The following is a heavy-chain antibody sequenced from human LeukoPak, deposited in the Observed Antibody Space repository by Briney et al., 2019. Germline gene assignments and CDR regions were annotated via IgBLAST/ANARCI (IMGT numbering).Heavy chain of an antibody. Sequence: SETLSLTCTVSPDXTTSNFWSWVRQPPGKGLEWIGEIHRSGSTNYNPSLQSRVTISIDRSKNQIALELSSVTAADTAVYYCAREIVGGFNPGAYWGQGTLVTVSS. CDR2: IHRSGST. V-gene: IGHV4-4*02. CDR3: AREIVGGFNPGAY. J-gene: IGHJ4*02. CDR1: PDXTTSNF. D-gene: IGHD1-14*01.